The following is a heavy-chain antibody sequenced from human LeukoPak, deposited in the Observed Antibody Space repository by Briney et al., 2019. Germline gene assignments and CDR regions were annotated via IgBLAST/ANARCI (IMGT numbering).Heavy chain of an antibody. CDR1: GFTFSTYS. CDR3: ARGKPGIAAAGTLSPLDY. D-gene: IGHD6-13*01. J-gene: IGHJ4*02. Sequence: GRSLRLSCAASGFTFSTYSIHWVRQAPGNGLEWVAVISYDGTTKYYAHSVKGRFTISRDNSKNTLYLQMSSLETEDTAVYYCARGKPGIAAAGTLSPLDYWGQGALVTVSS. V-gene: IGHV3-30*04. CDR2: ISYDGTTK.